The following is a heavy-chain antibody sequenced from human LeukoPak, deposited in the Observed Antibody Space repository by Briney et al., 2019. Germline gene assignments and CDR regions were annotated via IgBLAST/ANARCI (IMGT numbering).Heavy chain of an antibody. J-gene: IGHJ4*02. V-gene: IGHV4-34*01. CDR3: ARVVITGND. CDR1: GGSFSGYY. CDR2: INRSEST. Sequence: PSETLSLTCAVYGGSFSGYYWSWIRQPPGKGLEWIGEINRSESTNYNPPLKSRVPIPVDTSKNQFSLKLRSVTAADTVVYYCARVVITGNDWGQGTLVTVSS. D-gene: IGHD1-20*01.